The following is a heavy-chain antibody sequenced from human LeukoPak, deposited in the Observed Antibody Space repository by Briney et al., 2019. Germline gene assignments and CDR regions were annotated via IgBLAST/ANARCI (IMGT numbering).Heavy chain of an antibody. CDR1: GYTLTELS. D-gene: IGHD5-24*01. V-gene: IGHV1-24*01. CDR3: ARIRDGYNDAYDI. Sequence: EASVKVSCKVSGYTLTELSMHWMRQAPGKGLEWMGGFDPEDGETIYAQKFQGRVTMTRDTSASTVYMELSSLRSEDTAIYYCARIRDGYNDAYDIWGQGTVVTVPS. CDR2: FDPEDGET. J-gene: IGHJ3*02.